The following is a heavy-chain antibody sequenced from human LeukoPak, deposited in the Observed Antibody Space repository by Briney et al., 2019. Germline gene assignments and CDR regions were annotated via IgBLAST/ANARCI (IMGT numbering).Heavy chain of an antibody. Sequence: SSVKVSCKACGGTFSSYAISWLGQAAAKGVEGMGGIIHIFCTQNYAHKLQGRVTIPADESTSTAYIERSSLRSEDTAVYYFARDEYSSGCYGYWGQGTLVTVSS. J-gene: IGHJ4*02. V-gene: IGHV1-69*13. CDR2: IIHIFCTQ. CDR1: GGTFSSYA. CDR3: ARDEYSSGCYGY. D-gene: IGHD6-19*01.